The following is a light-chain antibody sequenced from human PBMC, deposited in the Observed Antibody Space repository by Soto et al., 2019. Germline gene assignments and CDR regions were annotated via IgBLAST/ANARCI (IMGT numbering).Light chain of an antibody. Sequence: DLQMTQSPSSLSASVGDGVTITCRASQSISNHLNWYQQKAGKAPKVLIYAAASLQSGVPSRFSGSGSGTEFTLTINSLQPEDVATYFCQQSYGTPWTFGQGTKVEIK. CDR1: QSISNH. V-gene: IGKV1-39*01. CDR3: QQSYGTPWT. CDR2: AAA. J-gene: IGKJ1*01.